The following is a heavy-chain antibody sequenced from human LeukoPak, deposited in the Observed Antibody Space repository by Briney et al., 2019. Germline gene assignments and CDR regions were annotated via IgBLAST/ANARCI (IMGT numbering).Heavy chain of an antibody. D-gene: IGHD1-26*01. CDR2: ISYDGRNQ. CDR3: VKDRTINGRSSPFDS. J-gene: IGHJ4*02. Sequence: GGSLRLSCAASGFSFTTYGMHWVRQAPLKGLEWLAAISYDGRNQNYADSVKGRFTIFRDNSQNTLYLQMNSLRAEDTALYYCVKDRTINGRSSPFDSWGQGALVTVSS. CDR1: GFSFTTYG. V-gene: IGHV3-30*18.